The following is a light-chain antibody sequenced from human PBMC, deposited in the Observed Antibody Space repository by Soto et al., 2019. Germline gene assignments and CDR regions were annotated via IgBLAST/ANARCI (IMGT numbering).Light chain of an antibody. CDR1: QSVATY. CDR3: QQRVTCRT. J-gene: IGKJ4*01. CDR2: DAS. V-gene: IGKV3-11*01. Sequence: EIVLTQSPAILSLSPGERATLSCRASQSVATYLDWYQQKLGQAPRLLIYDASNRATGIPARFSGSGSGTDFTLTIRSLEPEDFAVYYWQQRVTCRTFGGGTKVEL.